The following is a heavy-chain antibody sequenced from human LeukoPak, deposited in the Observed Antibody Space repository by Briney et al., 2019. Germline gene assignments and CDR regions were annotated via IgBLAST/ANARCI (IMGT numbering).Heavy chain of an antibody. Sequence: GASVKVSCKASGYTFTSYYMHWVRQAPGQGLEWMGIINPSGGSTNYAQKFQGRVTMTRDTSTSTAYMELRSLRSDDTAVYYCARSVGKQQLVPRDYYYYYMDVWGKGTTVTVSS. J-gene: IGHJ6*03. CDR2: INPSGGST. D-gene: IGHD6-13*01. CDR3: ARSVGKQQLVPRDYYYYYMDV. CDR1: GYTFTSYY. V-gene: IGHV1-46*01.